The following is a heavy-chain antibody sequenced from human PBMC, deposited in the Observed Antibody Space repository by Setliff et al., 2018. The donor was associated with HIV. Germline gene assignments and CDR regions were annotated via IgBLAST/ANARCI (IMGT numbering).Heavy chain of an antibody. CDR1: GASIPSSSHY. V-gene: IGHV4-39*01. CDR2: IFSSGST. CDR3: ARHVDIVAPFDF. J-gene: IGHJ4*02. D-gene: IGHD5-12*01. Sequence: SETLSLTCTVSGASIPSSSHYWGRIRHPPGKGLQWIGTIFSSGSTYYDPSLKSRVTISIDSTKNQISLKLNFVTAADTAVYYCARHVDIVAPFDFWGQGTLVTVSS.